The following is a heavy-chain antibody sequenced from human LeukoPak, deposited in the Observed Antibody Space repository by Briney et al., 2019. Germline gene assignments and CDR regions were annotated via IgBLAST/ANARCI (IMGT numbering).Heavy chain of an antibody. CDR3: ARGLGGSGSYYNPLFDY. D-gene: IGHD3-10*01. Sequence: ASVKVSCKASGGTFISYAISWVGQAPGQGREWMGGIIPIFGTANYEQKFQGRVTITTDESTSKAYMELSSLSSEDTAVYYCARGLGGSGSYYNPLFDYWGQGTLVTVSS. V-gene: IGHV1-69*05. CDR1: GGTFISYA. CDR2: IIPIFGTA. J-gene: IGHJ4*02.